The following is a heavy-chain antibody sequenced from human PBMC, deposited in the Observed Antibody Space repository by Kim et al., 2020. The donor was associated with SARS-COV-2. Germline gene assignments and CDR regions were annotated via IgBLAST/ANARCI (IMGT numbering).Heavy chain of an antibody. V-gene: IGHV2-70*20. CDR3: ARMTVSTKIQLWSTLKTAYGMDV. D-gene: IGHD5-18*01. J-gene: IGHJ6*02. CDR1: GFSLNTNGMC. Sequence: SGPTLVNPTQTLTLTCTFSGFSLNTNGMCVSWVRQPPGKALEWLALIDWDNDKYYSTSLKTRLTISKDTSKNQVVLTVTNMDPVDTATYYCARMTVSTKIQLWSTLKTAYGMDVWGQGTTVTVSS. CDR2: IDWDNDK.